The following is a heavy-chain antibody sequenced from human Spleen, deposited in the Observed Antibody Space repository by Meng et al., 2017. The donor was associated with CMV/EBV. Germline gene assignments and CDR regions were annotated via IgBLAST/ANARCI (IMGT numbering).Heavy chain of an antibody. CDR1: GYTFTGYY. J-gene: IGHJ4*02. CDR2: INPNSGGT. CDR3: ARALQLTSPNYYDSSGYYFDLDYFDH. D-gene: IGHD3-22*01. V-gene: IGHV1-2*02. Sequence: ASVKVSCKASGYTFTGYYMHWVRQAPGQGLEWMGWINPNSGGTNYAQKFQGRVTMTRDTSISTAYMELSRLRSDDTAVYYCARALQLTSPNYYDSSGYYFDLDYFDHWGQGTLVTVSS.